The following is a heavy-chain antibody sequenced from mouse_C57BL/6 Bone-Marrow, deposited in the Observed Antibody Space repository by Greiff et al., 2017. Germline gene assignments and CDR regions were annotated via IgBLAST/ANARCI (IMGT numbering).Heavy chain of an antibody. CDR1: GYAFTNYL. J-gene: IGHJ2*01. Sequence: QVQLQQSGAELVRPGTSVKVSCKASGYAFTNYLIEWVKQRPGQGLEWIGVINPGSGGTNYNEKFKGKATLTADKSSSTAYMQLSSLTSEDSAVYFCARERAYDYDGYYFDYWGQGTTLTVSS. V-gene: IGHV1-54*01. CDR2: INPGSGGT. D-gene: IGHD2-4*01. CDR3: ARERAYDYDGYYFDY.